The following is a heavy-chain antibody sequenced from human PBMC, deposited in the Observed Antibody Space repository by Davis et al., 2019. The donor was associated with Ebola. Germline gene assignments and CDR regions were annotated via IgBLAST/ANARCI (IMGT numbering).Heavy chain of an antibody. V-gene: IGHV4-34*01. CDR2: IYYSGST. Sequence: PSETLSLTCAVYGGSFSGYYWSWIRQPPGKGLEWIGYIYYSGSTYYNPSLKSRVTISVDTSKNQFSLKLSSVTAADTAVYYCARATVTFGGVIAPIVDYWGQGTLVTVSS. J-gene: IGHJ4*02. CDR3: ARATVTFGGVIAPIVDY. CDR1: GGSFSGYY. D-gene: IGHD3-16*02.